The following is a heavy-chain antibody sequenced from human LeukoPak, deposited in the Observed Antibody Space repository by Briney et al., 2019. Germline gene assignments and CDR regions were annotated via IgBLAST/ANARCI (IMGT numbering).Heavy chain of an antibody. J-gene: IGHJ4*02. CDR2: ISGSGGST. Sequence: GGSLRLSCAASGFTFSSYAMSWVRQAPGKGLEWVSAISGSGGSTYYADSVKGRFTISRDNSKNTLYLQMNSLRAEDTAVYYCAKPPYCSSTSRTEFDYWGQGTLVTVSS. D-gene: IGHD2-2*01. CDR1: GFTFSSYA. CDR3: AKPPYCSSTSRTEFDY. V-gene: IGHV3-23*01.